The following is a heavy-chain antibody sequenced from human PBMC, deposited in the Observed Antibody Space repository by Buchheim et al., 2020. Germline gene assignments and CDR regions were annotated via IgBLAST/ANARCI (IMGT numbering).Heavy chain of an antibody. D-gene: IGHD3-10*01. CDR3: ARVRGSGTGLDYYYYGMDV. CDR1: GYTFTSYY. CDR2: INPSGGST. J-gene: IGHJ6*01. V-gene: IGHV1-46*01. Sequence: QVQLVQSGAEVKKPGASVKVSCKASGYTFTSYYMHWVRQAPGQGLEWMGIINPSGGSTSYAQKFQGRVTMTRDTSTSTAHMELSSLRSEDTAVYYCARVRGSGTGLDYYYYGMDVWGQGTT.